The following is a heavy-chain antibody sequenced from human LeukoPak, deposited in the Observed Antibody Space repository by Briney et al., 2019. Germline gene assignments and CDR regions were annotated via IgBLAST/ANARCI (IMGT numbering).Heavy chain of an antibody. Sequence: SVTVSCKASGGTFSSYAISWVRQAPGQGLEWMGGIIPIFGTANYAQEFQGRVTITADESTSTAYMELSSLRSEDTAVYYCARDGSRYYDSSGYYYFDYWGQGTLVTVSS. CDR1: GGTFSSYA. V-gene: IGHV1-69*01. D-gene: IGHD3-22*01. CDR2: IIPIFGTA. CDR3: ARDGSRYYDSSGYYYFDY. J-gene: IGHJ4*02.